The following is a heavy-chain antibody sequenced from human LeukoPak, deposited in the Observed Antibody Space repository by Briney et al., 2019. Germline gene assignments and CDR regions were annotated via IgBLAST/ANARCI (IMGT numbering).Heavy chain of an antibody. V-gene: IGHV3-30*02. Sequence: GGSLRLSCAASGFTLSRHGMHWVRQAPGKGLEWVAFIRYDGINKYSADSVKGRFTISRDNFKNTLYLQMNSLRAEDTAVYYCAKDFFPEVVVITVLGYWGQGTLVTVSS. J-gene: IGHJ4*02. CDR1: GFTLSRHG. CDR3: AKDFFPEVVVITVLGY. CDR2: IRYDGINK. D-gene: IGHD3-22*01.